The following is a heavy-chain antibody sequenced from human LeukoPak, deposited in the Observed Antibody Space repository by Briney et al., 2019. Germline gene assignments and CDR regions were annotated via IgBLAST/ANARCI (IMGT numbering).Heavy chain of an antibody. CDR1: GFTFDDYA. V-gene: IGHV3-43D*04. Sequence: GGSVRLSCAASGFTFDDYAMHWVRQAPGKGLEWVSLISWDGGSTYYADSVKGRFTISRDNSKNSLYLQMNSLRAEDTALYYCAKDIGYSSSWYGMDVWGKGTTVTVSS. J-gene: IGHJ6*04. CDR3: AKDIGYSSSWYGMDV. CDR2: ISWDGGST. D-gene: IGHD6-13*01.